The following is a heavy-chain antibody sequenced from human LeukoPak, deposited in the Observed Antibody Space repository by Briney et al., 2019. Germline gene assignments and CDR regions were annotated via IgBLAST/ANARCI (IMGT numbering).Heavy chain of an antibody. CDR1: GFTFNTYS. J-gene: IGHJ3*02. CDR2: IDSSGGYM. CDR3: ARDDAFDI. Sequence: PGGSLRLSCEASGFTFNTYSMNWARQAPGKGLEWVSSIDSSGGYMFYADSVKGRFIISRDNAKDSLYLQMNSLRAEDTAVYYCARDDAFDIWGQGTMVTVSS. V-gene: IGHV3-21*06.